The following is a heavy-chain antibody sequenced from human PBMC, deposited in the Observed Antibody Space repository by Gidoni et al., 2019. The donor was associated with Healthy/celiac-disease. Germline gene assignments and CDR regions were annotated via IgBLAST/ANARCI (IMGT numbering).Heavy chain of an antibody. CDR2: IIPICGTA. V-gene: IGHV1-69*01. CDR3: APMGLDDSSGHGAFDI. CDR1: GGTFRSYA. J-gene: IGHJ3*02. D-gene: IGHD3-22*01. Sequence: QVQLVQSGAEVKKPGSSVKVSCKASGGTFRSYAISWVRQAPGQGLEWMGGIIPICGTANYAQKFQGRVTITADESTSTAYMELSSLRSEDTAVYYCAPMGLDDSSGHGAFDIWGQGTMVTVSS.